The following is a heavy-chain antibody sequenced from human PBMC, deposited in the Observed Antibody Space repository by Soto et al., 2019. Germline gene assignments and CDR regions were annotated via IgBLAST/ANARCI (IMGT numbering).Heavy chain of an antibody. D-gene: IGHD4-17*01. CDR1: GGSISSYY. V-gene: IGHV4-59*01. CDR2: VFYSGSA. J-gene: IGHJ4*02. Sequence: QVQLQESGPGLVKPSETLSLTCTVSGGSISSYYWSWIRQPPGKGLEWIGYVFYSGSANYNPSLKTRVYITVDPAKNQVALKLSSVTAADTAVYYCAIVYGDSLSYWGQGTMVTVAS. CDR3: AIVYGDSLSY.